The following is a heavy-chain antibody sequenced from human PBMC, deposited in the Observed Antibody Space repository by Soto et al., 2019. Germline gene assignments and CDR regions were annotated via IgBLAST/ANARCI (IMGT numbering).Heavy chain of an antibody. V-gene: IGHV4-31*03. D-gene: IGHD3-3*01. CDR3: ARQSMEWFPNFFDP. Sequence: SETLSLTCTVSGGSIGGGPYYWSWIRHRPGKGLEWIGHIYFSGTTYYNPSLKSRLRISVDTSKKQFSLQLSSVTPADTAVYYCARQSMEWFPNFFDPWGQGALVT. J-gene: IGHJ5*02. CDR1: GGSIGGGPYY. CDR2: IYFSGTT.